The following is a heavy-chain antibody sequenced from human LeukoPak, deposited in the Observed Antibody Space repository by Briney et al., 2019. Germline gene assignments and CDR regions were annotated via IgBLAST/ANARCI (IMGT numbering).Heavy chain of an antibody. D-gene: IGHD3-22*01. Sequence: GGSLRLSCAASGFTFSSYEMNWVRQAPGKGLEWISYISSSGSTIYYADSVKGRFTISRDSAKNSLYLQMNSLRAEDTAVYYCARERGPDYYTSDAFDIWGQGTMVTVSS. V-gene: IGHV3-48*03. CDR3: ARERGPDYYTSDAFDI. J-gene: IGHJ3*02. CDR2: ISSSGSTI. CDR1: GFTFSSYE.